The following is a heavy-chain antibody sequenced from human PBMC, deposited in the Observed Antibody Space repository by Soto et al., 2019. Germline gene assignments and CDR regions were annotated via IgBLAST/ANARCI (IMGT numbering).Heavy chain of an antibody. V-gene: IGHV3-23*01. D-gene: IGHD3-3*01. Sequence: WGSLRLSCAASGFTFSSYAMSWVRQAPGKGLEWVSAISGSGGSTYYADSVKGRFTISRDNSKNTLYLQMNSLGAEDTAVYYCAKASSYYDFWSGYPRSPRPDFDYWGQGTLVTVSS. J-gene: IGHJ4*02. CDR3: AKASSYYDFWSGYPRSPRPDFDY. CDR1: GFTFSSYA. CDR2: ISGSGGST.